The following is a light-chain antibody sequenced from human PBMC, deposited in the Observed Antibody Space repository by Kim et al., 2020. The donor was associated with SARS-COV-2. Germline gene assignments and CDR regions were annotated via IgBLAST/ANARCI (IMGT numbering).Light chain of an antibody. CDR3: AAWDDSLSGYV. Sequence: GQRVNISCSGSSSNIGSNYVYWYQQRPGTAPKLLIYSNNQRPSGVPDRFSGSKSGTSASLAISGLRSEDEADYYCAAWDDSLSGYVFGTGTKVTVL. CDR1: SSNIGSNY. J-gene: IGLJ1*01. CDR2: SNN. V-gene: IGLV1-47*02.